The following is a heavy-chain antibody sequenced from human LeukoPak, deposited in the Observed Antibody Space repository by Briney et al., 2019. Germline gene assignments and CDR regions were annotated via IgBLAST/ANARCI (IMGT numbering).Heavy chain of an antibody. CDR3: ARVPPRRYFDWYPYFDY. J-gene: IGHJ4*02. D-gene: IGHD3-9*01. V-gene: IGHV4-59*01. Sequence: SETLSLTCTVSGVSISSYYWSWIRQPPGKGLEWIGYIYYSGSTNYNPSLKSRVTISVDTSKNQFSLKLSSVTAADTAVYYCARVPPRRYFDWYPYFDYWGQGTLVTVSS. CDR2: IYYSGST. CDR1: GVSISSYY.